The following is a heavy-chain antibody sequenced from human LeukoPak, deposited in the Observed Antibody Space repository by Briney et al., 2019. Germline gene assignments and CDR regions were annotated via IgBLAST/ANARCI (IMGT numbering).Heavy chain of an antibody. D-gene: IGHD3-3*01. J-gene: IGHJ3*02. CDR3: ARGSIYDFWSDPRGDAFDI. V-gene: IGHV4-61*02. Sequence: SQTLSLTCTVSGGSISSGSYYWSWIRQPAGKGLEWIGRIYTSGSTNYNPSLKSRVTISVDTSKNQFSLKLSSVTAADTAVYYCARGSIYDFWSDPRGDAFDIWGQGTMVTVSS. CDR1: GGSISSGSYY. CDR2: IYTSGST.